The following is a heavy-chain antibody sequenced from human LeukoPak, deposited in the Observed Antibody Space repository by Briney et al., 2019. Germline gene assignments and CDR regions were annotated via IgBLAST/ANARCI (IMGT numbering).Heavy chain of an antibody. CDR3: ARGFSGYDGAFDI. CDR2: IYFSGST. J-gene: IGHJ3*02. D-gene: IGHD5-12*01. V-gene: IGHV4-59*01. CDR1: GGSFSGYY. Sequence: SETLSLTCAVYGGSFSGYYWSWIRQPPGQGLEWIGYIYFSGSTNYNPSLKSRVTISVDTSKNQFSLKLSSVTAADTAVYYCARGFSGYDGAFDIWGQGTMVTVSS.